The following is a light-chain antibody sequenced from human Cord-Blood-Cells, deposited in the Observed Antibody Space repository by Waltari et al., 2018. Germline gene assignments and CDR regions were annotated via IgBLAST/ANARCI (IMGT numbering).Light chain of an antibody. J-gene: IGKJ2*01. CDR3: QQSYSTPYT. CDR2: AAS. CDR1: QSISSY. V-gene: IGKV1-39*01. Sequence: DIQMTQSPSSLSASVGDRVTITCRASQSISSYLNGYQQKPGKAPKLLSYAASSLQSGVPSRFSGSGSGTDFTLTISSLQPEDFATYYGQQSYSTPYTFGQGTKLEIK.